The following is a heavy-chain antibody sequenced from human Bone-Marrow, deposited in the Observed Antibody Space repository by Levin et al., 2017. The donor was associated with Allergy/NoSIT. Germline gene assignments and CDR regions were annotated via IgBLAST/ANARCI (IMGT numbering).Heavy chain of an antibody. V-gene: IGHV4-30-4*01. D-gene: IGHD6-19*01. CDR2: IYYSGST. Sequence: SQTLSLTCTVSGGSISSGDYYWSWIRQPPGKGLEWIGYIYYSGSTYYNPSLKSRVTISVDTSKNQFSLKLSSVTAADTAVYYCAREGREQWLEIDYWGQGTLVTVSS. J-gene: IGHJ4*02. CDR3: AREGREQWLEIDY. CDR1: GGSISSGDYY.